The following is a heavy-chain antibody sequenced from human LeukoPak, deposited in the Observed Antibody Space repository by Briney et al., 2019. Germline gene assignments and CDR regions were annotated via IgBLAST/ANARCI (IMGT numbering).Heavy chain of an antibody. J-gene: IGHJ4*02. CDR1: GFTFSAYS. CDR2: ISSSRSTT. V-gene: IGHV3-48*02. D-gene: IGHD5-18*01. CDR3: AKHYFYSYGSLDY. Sequence: GGSLRLSCAASGFTFSAYSMNWVRQPPGKGLEWVSYISSSRSTTHYADSVKGRFTISRDNAKNSLYLQMNSLRDEDTAVYFCAKHYFYSYGSLDYWGQGTLVTVSS.